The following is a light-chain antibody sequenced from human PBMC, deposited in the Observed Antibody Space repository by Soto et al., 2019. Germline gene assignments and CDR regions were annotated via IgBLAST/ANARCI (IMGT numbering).Light chain of an antibody. CDR3: QHYGTSWT. J-gene: IGKJ1*01. Sequence: EIVLTQSPDTLSLSPGERATLSCRASQSVSSSYLAWYQQKPGQTPRLLIYGASSSATGIPDRFSGSGSGTDFTLTIARLAPEDFAVFYCQHYGTSWTFGQGTKVEIK. CDR2: GAS. CDR1: QSVSSSY. V-gene: IGKV3-20*01.